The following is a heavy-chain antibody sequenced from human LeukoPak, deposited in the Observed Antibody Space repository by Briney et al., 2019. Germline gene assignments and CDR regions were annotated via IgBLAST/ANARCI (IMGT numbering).Heavy chain of an antibody. D-gene: IGHD3-16*01. CDR1: GYTFTNYG. Sequence: ASVKASCKAAGYTFTNYGVTWVRQAPGQGLEWVGWISAHNGNTNYVQKLQDRVTMTTDTSTTTAYLELRNLRSDDTAVYYCARDSASTSFPPAYDYWGQGTVVAVSS. CDR3: ARDSASTSFPPAYDY. CDR2: ISAHNGNT. J-gene: IGHJ4*02. V-gene: IGHV1-18*04.